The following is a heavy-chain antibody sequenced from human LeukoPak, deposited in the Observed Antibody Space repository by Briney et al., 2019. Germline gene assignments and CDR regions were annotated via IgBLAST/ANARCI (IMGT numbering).Heavy chain of an antibody. Sequence: VASVKVSCKASGGTFSSYAISWVRQAPGQGLEWMGRIIPIFGTANYAQKFQGRVTITTDESTSTAYMELSSLRSEDTAVYCCARDVGATRFDYWGQGTLVTVSS. J-gene: IGHJ4*02. CDR1: GGTFSSYA. CDR3: ARDVGATRFDY. CDR2: IIPIFGTA. D-gene: IGHD1-26*01. V-gene: IGHV1-69*05.